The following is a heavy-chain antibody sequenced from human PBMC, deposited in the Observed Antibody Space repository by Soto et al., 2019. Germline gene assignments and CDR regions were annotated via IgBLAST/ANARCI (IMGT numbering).Heavy chain of an antibody. CDR3: AAGLEVNNWLPNWCEP. CDR1: GITFSCFT. D-gene: IGHD1-20*01. CDR2: IHVSSSYI. Sequence: EVHLVESGGGLVKPGGSLRLSCAASGITFSCFTMNWVRQAPGKGLEWVSSIHVSSSYIYYADSMEGLFTISRDNAKNSLYLQMNSLRAEDTAVYYCAAGLEVNNWLPNWCEPWGQGTLVTVSS. J-gene: IGHJ5*02. V-gene: IGHV3-21*01.